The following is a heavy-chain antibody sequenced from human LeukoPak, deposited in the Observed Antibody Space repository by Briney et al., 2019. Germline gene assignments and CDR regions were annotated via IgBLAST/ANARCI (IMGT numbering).Heavy chain of an antibody. D-gene: IGHD2-2*01. J-gene: IGHJ5*02. Sequence: SQTLSLTCTVSGGSISSGDYYWRWIRQPPGKGLEWIGYIYYSGSTYYNPSLKSRVTISVDTSKNQFSLKLSSVTAADTAVYYCARVAQPPGWFDPWGQGTLVTVSS. V-gene: IGHV4-30-4*01. CDR3: ARVAQPPGWFDP. CDR1: GGSISSGDYY. CDR2: IYYSGST.